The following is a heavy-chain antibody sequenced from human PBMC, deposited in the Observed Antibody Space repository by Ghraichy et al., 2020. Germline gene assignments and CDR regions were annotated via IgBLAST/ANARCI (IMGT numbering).Heavy chain of an antibody. V-gene: IGHV4-39*01. D-gene: IGHD3-16*01. CDR3: ARVKILGPFDP. CDR1: GASISSSSYY. Sequence: SETLSLTCTVSGASISSSSYYWGWIRQPPGKGLEWIGSFYHSGTTYYSPSLKSRVTISVDTSTNQFSLKLSSVTAADTAVYYCARVKILGPFDPWCQGTLVAVSS. CDR2: FYHSGTT. J-gene: IGHJ5*02.